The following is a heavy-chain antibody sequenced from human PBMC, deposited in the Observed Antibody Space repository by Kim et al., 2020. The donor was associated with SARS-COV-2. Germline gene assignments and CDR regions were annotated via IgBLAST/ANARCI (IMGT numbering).Heavy chain of an antibody. J-gene: IGHJ4*02. V-gene: IGHV1-2*02. CDR2: INPNSGGT. D-gene: IGHD2-15*01. Sequence: ASVKVSCKASGYTFTGYYMHWVRQAPGQGLEWMGWINPNSGGTNYAQKFQGRVTMTRDTSISTAYMELSRLRSDDTAVYYCARDLEAVVAATGLWGQGTLVTVSS. CDR3: ARDLEAVVAATGL. CDR1: GYTFTGYY.